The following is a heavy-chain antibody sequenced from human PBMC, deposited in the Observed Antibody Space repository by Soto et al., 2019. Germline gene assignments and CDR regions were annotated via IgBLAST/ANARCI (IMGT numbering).Heavy chain of an antibody. CDR3: ASQYYDFSSAALDF. J-gene: IGHJ4*02. D-gene: IGHD3-3*01. V-gene: IGHV4-30-4*01. CDR2: IHDTATT. CDR1: GGSISSDDYY. Sequence: QVQLQESGPGLVKPSQTLSLTCTVSGGSISSDDYYWSWIRQPPGKGLEWIGDIHDTATTTYSPSLRSRLTLSVATSKNQFSLTLRSVTAADTAVYFCASQYYDFSSAALDFWGQGILVTVSS.